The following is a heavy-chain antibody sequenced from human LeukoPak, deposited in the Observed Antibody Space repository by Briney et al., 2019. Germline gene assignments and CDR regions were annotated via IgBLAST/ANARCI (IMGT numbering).Heavy chain of an antibody. V-gene: IGHV3-23*01. Sequence: GGSLRLSCAASGFTFSSYTMSWVRQAPGKGLEWVSAISVGGDNTYYADSVKGRFTISRDNAKNSLFLQMNSLRAEDTAIYYCARDGTRQYSSGWLFFDYWGQGTPVTVSS. CDR1: GFTFSSYT. CDR2: ISVGGDNT. CDR3: ARDGTRQYSSGWLFFDY. J-gene: IGHJ4*02. D-gene: IGHD6-19*01.